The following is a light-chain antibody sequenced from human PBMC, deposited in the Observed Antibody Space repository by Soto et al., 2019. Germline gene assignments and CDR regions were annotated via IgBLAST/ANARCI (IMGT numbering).Light chain of an antibody. CDR3: QQAISFTIT. V-gene: IGKV1-12*01. J-gene: IGKJ5*01. Sequence: DIQMTQSPSSVSPSIGDRVSITCRASQGISTYLGWYQQKPGKAPKLLIYAASSLQTGVPSRFSGSGSGTDFTLTISSLQPEDFGTYYCQQAISFTITFGQGTRLEIK. CDR2: AAS. CDR1: QGISTY.